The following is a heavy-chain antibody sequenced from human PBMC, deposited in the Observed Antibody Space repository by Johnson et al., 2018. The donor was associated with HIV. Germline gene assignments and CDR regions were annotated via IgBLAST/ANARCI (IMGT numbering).Heavy chain of an antibody. D-gene: IGHD6-19*01. CDR3: ARVRRSGWYDNDAFDI. J-gene: IGHJ3*02. CDR1: GISVSVNY. V-gene: IGHV3-66*02. Sequence: VQLVESGGALVQSGGSLRLSCAVSGISVSVNYMSWVRQAPGKGLVWVSRINSDGTNTTYAASVKGRFTISRDNSKNTLYLQMNSLIPEDTAVYYCARVRRSGWYDNDAFDIWGQGTMVTVSS. CDR2: INSDGTNT.